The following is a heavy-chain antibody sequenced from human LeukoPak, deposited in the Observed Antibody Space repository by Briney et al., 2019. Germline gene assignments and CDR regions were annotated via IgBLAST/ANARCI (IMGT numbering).Heavy chain of an antibody. CDR2: ISAYNGNT. CDR3: ARVKAGPAATGAFDY. Sequence: ASAKVSCKASGYTFTSHGISWVRQAPGQGLEWMGWISAYNGNTNYAQKLQGRVTMTTDTSTSTAYMELRSLRSDDTAVYYCARVKAGPAATGAFDYWGQGTLVTVSS. V-gene: IGHV1-18*01. J-gene: IGHJ4*02. D-gene: IGHD2-2*01. CDR1: GYTFTSHG.